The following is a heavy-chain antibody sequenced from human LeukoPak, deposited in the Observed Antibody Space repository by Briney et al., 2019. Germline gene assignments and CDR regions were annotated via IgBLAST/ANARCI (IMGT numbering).Heavy chain of an antibody. J-gene: IGHJ5*02. V-gene: IGHV4-39*01. CDR3: ARYASGSYYWFDP. CDR1: GVSISSTSYH. D-gene: IGHD3-10*01. CDR2: VYYTGSA. Sequence: KTSETLSLTCTVSGVSISSTSYHWAWIRQPPGKGLEWIATVYYTGSAYYNPSLKSRVTISVDTSKSQFSLKLSSVTTADTALYYCARYASGSYYWFDPWGQGTLVTVSS.